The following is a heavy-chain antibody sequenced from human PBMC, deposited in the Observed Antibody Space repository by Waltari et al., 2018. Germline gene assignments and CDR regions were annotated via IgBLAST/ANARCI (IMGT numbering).Heavy chain of an antibody. Sequence: QVQLQESGPGLVKPSETLSLTCAVSGYSISSGYYWGWIRQPPGKGLEWIGSIYHSGSTYYNPSLKSRVTISVDTSKNQFSLKLSSVTAADTAVYYCARASSWFDPWGQGTLVTVSS. D-gene: IGHD6-6*01. CDR1: GYSISSGYY. CDR3: ARASSWFDP. V-gene: IGHV4-38-2*01. J-gene: IGHJ5*02. CDR2: IYHSGST.